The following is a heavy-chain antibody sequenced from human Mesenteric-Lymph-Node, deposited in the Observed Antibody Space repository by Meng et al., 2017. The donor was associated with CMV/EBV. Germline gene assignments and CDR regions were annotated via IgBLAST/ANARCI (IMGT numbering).Heavy chain of an antibody. CDR2: ISDRGVT. Sequence: SETLSLTCSVSGDSSSTPDYNWAWIRQSPGKGLEWIGSISDRGVTYYNPSLKSRVIISADTSKKDFSLKVRSVTAADTAVYYCARLPPDRSRTSCYYYNGVDVWGQGTTVTVSS. CDR3: ARLPPDRSRTSCYYYNGVDV. D-gene: IGHD2-2*01. V-gene: IGHV4-39*07. CDR1: GDSSSTPDYN. J-gene: IGHJ6*02.